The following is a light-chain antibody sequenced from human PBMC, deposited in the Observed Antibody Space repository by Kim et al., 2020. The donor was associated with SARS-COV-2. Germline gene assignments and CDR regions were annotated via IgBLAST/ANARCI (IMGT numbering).Light chain of an antibody. CDR3: QQYYSTPPS. CDR2: WAS. J-gene: IGKJ2*03. V-gene: IGKV4-1*01. Sequence: DIVMTQSPDSLAVSLGERATLNCKSSQTVLYNSNNKNYLAWYQQKPGQDPKLLIYWASIRESGVSDRFSGSGSETDFTLTISSLQAEDVAVYYCQQYYSTPPSFGQGTKLEIK. CDR1: QTVLYNSNNKNY.